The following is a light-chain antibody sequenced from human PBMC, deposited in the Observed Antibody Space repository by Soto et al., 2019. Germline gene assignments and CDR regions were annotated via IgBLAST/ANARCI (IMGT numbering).Light chain of an antibody. CDR2: WAS. J-gene: IGKJ4*01. CDR3: QQYYSLPLT. Sequence: VMTQSPDSLAASLGERATINCKSSQSVLYSSNNKNYLAWYQHKAGQPPKLLIYWASNREYGVPDRFSGSGSGTDFTLTINSLQAEDVAVYYCQQYYSLPLTFGGGTKVEI. CDR1: QSVLYSSNNKNY. V-gene: IGKV4-1*01.